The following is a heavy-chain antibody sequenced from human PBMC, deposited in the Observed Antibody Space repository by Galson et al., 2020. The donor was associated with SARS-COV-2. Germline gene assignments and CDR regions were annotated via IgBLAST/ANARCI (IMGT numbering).Heavy chain of an antibody. V-gene: IGHV3-21*01. CDR3: ARVYYDSSGYYGAEYFQH. CDR1: GFTFRSYS. Sequence: GGSLRLSCAASGFTFRSYSMNWVRQAPGKGLEWVSSISSSSSYIYYADSVKGRFTISRDNAKNSLYLQMNSLRAEDTAVYYCARVYYDSSGYYGAEYFQHWGQGTLVTVSS. CDR2: ISSSSSYI. J-gene: IGHJ1*01. D-gene: IGHD3-22*01.